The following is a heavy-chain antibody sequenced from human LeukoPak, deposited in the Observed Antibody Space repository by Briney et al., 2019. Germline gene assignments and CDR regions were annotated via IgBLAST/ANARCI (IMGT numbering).Heavy chain of an antibody. D-gene: IGHD6-19*01. CDR2: ISGSGGST. CDR3: AKDQQWLVSGWFDP. V-gene: IGHV3-23*01. CDR1: GFTFSSYA. Sequence: GGSLRLSCAASGFTFSSYAMSWVRQAPGKGLEWVSAISGSGGSTYYADSVRGRFTISRDNSKNTLYLQMNSLRAEDTAVYYCAKDQQWLVSGWFDPWGQGTLVTVSS. J-gene: IGHJ5*02.